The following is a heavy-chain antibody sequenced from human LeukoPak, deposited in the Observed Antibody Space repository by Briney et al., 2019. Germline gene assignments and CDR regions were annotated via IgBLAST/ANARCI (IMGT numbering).Heavy chain of an antibody. J-gene: IGHJ4*02. CDR3: ATGFRYFDY. CDR2: ISGTGGST. CDR1: GFTFSSFA. Sequence: GGSLRLSCAASGFTFSSFAMDWVRQAPGKGLEWVSAISGTGGSTYYPDSVKGRFTISRDNTKNTLYLQMNSLRAEDTAVYFCATGFRYFDYWGQGALVTVSS. V-gene: IGHV3-23*01.